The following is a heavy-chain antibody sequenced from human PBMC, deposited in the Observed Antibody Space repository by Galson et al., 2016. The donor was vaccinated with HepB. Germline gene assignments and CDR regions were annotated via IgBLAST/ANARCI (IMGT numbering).Heavy chain of an antibody. D-gene: IGHD3-16*01. Sequence: SVKVSCKASGYTFSSYDIDWVRQATGQGXXXMGXXXPXXXKTGXXQKXXGRVXMTRXTXISTAFXXLSSLRSENTAVYYCARRGSGRVWGRGEYFYMDVWGKGTTVTVS. CDR1: GYTFSSYD. CDR3: ARRGSGRVWGRGEYFYMDV. V-gene: IGHV1-8*01. CDR2: XXPXXXKT. J-gene: IGHJ6*03.